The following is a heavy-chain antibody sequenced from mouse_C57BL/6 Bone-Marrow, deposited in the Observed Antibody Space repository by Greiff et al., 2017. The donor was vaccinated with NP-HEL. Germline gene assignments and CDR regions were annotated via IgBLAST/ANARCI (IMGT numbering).Heavy chain of an antibody. CDR1: GFTFSSYG. CDR2: ISSGGSYT. J-gene: IGHJ2*01. D-gene: IGHD4-1*01. Sequence: VQLKQSGGDLVKPGGSLKLSCAASGFTFSSYGMSWVRQTPDKRLEWVATISSGGSYTYYPDSVKGRFTISRDNAKNTLYLQMSSLKSEDTAMYYCARISWDYFDYWGQGTTLTVSS. V-gene: IGHV5-6*01. CDR3: ARISWDYFDY.